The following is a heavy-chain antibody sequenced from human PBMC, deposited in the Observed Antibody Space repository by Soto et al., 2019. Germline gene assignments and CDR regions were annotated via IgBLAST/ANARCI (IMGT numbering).Heavy chain of an antibody. CDR3: AKGRGQNWNFDY. D-gene: IGHD1-1*01. CDR1: GFTFSSYA. Sequence: VQLLASGGGSVQPGGSLRLSCAASGFTFSSYAMHWVPRPPGKGLEWVSSISGSGGTAYYADSVKGRFSISRDSLMNTLYLQMNSLRAEDTAVYYCAKGRGQNWNFDYWGQGTLVTVSP. J-gene: IGHJ4*02. V-gene: IGHV3-23*01. CDR2: ISGSGGTA.